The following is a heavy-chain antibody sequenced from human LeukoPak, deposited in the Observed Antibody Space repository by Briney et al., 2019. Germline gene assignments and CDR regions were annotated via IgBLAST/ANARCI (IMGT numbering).Heavy chain of an antibody. CDR2: IYHSGST. V-gene: IGHV4-30-2*01. Sequence: SETLSLTCTVSGGSISSGGYYWSWIRQPPGKGLEWIGYIYHSGSTYYNPSLKSRVTISVDTSKNQFSLKLNSVTAADTAVYYCARQLGIVGATGGWYFDYWGQGTLVTVSS. J-gene: IGHJ4*02. CDR3: ARQLGIVGATGGWYFDY. D-gene: IGHD1-26*01. CDR1: GGSISSGGYY.